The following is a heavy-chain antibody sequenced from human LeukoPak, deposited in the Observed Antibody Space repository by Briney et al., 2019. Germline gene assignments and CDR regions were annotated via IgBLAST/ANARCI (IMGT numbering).Heavy chain of an antibody. CDR1: GFTFSSYA. J-gene: IGHJ4*02. D-gene: IGHD3-9*01. CDR2: ISGSGGST. Sequence: GGSLRLSCAASGFTFSSYAMSWVRQAPGKGLEWVSAISGSGGSTYYADSAKGRFTISRDNSKNTLYLQMNSLRAEDTAVYYCAKDGILTGYPYYFDYWGQGTLVTVSS. V-gene: IGHV3-23*01. CDR3: AKDGILTGYPYYFDY.